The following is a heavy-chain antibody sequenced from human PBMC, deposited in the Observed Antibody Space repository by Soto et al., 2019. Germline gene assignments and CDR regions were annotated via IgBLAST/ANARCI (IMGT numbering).Heavy chain of an antibody. V-gene: IGHV1-18*01. CDR3: ARGSFRGHSYGYGGDY. CDR2: INAYNGDT. CDR1: GYTFNNYA. J-gene: IGHJ4*02. D-gene: IGHD5-18*01. Sequence: QVQLVQSGAEVKKPGASVKISCKTSGYTFNNYAISWVRQAPGQGLEWIGWINAYNGDTNYAQRLQGRVTVTTDTSTNTADMELRSLISDDTSVYYCARGSFRGHSYGYGGDYWGQGALVTVSS.